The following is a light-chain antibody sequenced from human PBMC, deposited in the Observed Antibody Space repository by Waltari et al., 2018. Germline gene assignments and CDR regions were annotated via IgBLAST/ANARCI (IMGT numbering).Light chain of an antibody. CDR1: QSVLYNSNNKNY. J-gene: IGKJ1*01. CDR3: QQYYSTPPT. Sequence: DIVMTQSPESLAVSLGARATINCKSSQSVLYNSNNKNYLAWYQQKPGQPPKLLIYWASTRESGVPDRFSGSGSGTDFTLTISSLQAEDVAVYYCQQYYSTPPTFGQGTKVEIK. V-gene: IGKV4-1*01. CDR2: WAS.